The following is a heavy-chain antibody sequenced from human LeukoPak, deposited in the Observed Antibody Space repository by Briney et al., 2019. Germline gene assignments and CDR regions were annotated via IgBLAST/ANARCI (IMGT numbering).Heavy chain of an antibody. V-gene: IGHV1-2*02. CDR3: ARQHYYYYYMDV. Sequence: GASVKVSSKASGYTFTSYYMHWVRQAPGQGLEWMGWINPNSGGTNYAQKFQGRVTMTRDTSISTAYMELSRLRSDDTAVYYCARQHYYYYYMDVWGKGTTVTVSS. J-gene: IGHJ6*03. CDR2: INPNSGGT. CDR1: GYTFTSYY.